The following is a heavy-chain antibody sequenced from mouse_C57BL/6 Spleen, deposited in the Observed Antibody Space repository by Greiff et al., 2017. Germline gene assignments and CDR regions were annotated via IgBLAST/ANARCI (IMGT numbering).Heavy chain of an antibody. CDR3: AREGGYYGPSD. Sequence: VQLQQSGTELVKPGASVKLSCKASGYTFTSYWMHWVKQRPGQGLEWIGNINPSNGGTNYNEKFKSKATLTVDKSSSTAYMQRSSLTSEDSAVYYCAREGGYYGPSDWGQGTTLTVSS. V-gene: IGHV1-53*01. CDR1: GYTFTSYW. CDR2: INPSNGGT. J-gene: IGHJ2*01. D-gene: IGHD1-2*01.